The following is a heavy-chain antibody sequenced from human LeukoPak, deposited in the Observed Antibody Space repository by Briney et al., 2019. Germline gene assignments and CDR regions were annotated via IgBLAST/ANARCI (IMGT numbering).Heavy chain of an antibody. CDR1: GGSISSYY. CDR2: IYYTGST. V-gene: IGHV4-59*01. CDR3: ARLGEYQYYMDV. D-gene: IGHD2/OR15-2a*01. Sequence: SETLSLTCTVSGGSISSYYWSWIRQPPGKGLEWIGYIYYTGSTNCNPSLKSRVTIPVDTSKNQISLKVSSVTAADTAVYYCARLGEYQYYMDVWGKGTTVTISS. J-gene: IGHJ6*03.